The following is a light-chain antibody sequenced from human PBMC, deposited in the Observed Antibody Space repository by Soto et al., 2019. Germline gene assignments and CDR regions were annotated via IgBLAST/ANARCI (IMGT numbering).Light chain of an antibody. CDR1: QSISTW. CDR3: QQYNSYPLT. CDR2: KAS. J-gene: IGKJ4*02. Sequence: DIQMTQSASTLSASVRDRVTIPCRASQSISTWLDWYQQKPGKTPKLLIYKASSLESGVPSRFSGNGSGTEFTLTIRSLQPDDFATYYCQQYNSYPLTFGGGTKVEIK. V-gene: IGKV1-5*03.